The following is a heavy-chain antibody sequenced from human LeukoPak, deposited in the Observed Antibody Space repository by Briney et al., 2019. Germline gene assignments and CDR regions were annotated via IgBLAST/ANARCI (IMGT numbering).Heavy chain of an antibody. CDR2: ISSSSSYI. V-gene: IGHV3-21*01. CDR1: RFTFSSYR. J-gene: IGHJ4*02. CDR3: ARDGYAYCGGDCYIDY. Sequence: PGGSLRLSCAASRFTFSSYRMNWLRQAPGKGLELVSSISSSSSYIYYADSVKGRFTISRDNAKNSLYLQMNSLRAEDTAVYYCARDGYAYCGGDCYIDYWGQGTLVTVSS. D-gene: IGHD2-21*01.